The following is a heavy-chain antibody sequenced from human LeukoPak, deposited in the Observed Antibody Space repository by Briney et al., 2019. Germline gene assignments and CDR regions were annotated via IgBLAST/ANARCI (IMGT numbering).Heavy chain of an antibody. Sequence: SVKVSCKASGYTFTGYYMHGVRQAPGQGLEWMGWINPNSGGTNYAQKFQGRVTMTRDTSISTAYMELSRLRSDDTAVYYCARDFCSSTSCYIHNWFDPWGQGTLVTVSS. CDR1: GYTFTGYY. CDR2: INPNSGGT. V-gene: IGHV1-2*02. CDR3: ARDFCSSTSCYIHNWFDP. J-gene: IGHJ5*02. D-gene: IGHD2-2*02.